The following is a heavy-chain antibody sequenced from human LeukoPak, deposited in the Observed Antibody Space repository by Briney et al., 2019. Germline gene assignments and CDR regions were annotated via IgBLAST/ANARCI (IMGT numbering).Heavy chain of an antibody. CDR2: ISTIGSTI. V-gene: IGHV3-48*03. Sequence: GGSLRLSCAASGFTFSSYEMNWVRQAPGKGLEWVSYISTIGSTIYYADSVKGRFTISRDNAKNSLYLQMNSLRAEDTAVYYCARSGIYYDYWGQGTLVTVSS. D-gene: IGHD1-26*01. CDR1: GFTFSSYE. CDR3: ARSGIYYDY. J-gene: IGHJ4*02.